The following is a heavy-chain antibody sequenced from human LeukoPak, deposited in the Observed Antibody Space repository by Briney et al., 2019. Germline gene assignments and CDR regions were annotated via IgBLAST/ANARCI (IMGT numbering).Heavy chain of an antibody. V-gene: IGHV1-46*01. CDR3: ARLNDFWSGTWSAFDI. Sequence: ASVKVSCKASGYTFTGYYMHWVRQAPGQGLEWMGIINPSGGSTSYAQKFQGRVTMTRDTSTSTAYMELRSLRSDDTAVYYCARLNDFWSGTWSAFDIWGQGTMVTVSS. CDR2: INPSGGST. CDR1: GYTFTGYY. J-gene: IGHJ3*02. D-gene: IGHD3-3*01.